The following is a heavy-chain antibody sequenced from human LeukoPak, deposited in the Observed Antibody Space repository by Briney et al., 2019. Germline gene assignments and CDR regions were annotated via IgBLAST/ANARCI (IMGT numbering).Heavy chain of an antibody. V-gene: IGHV3-64D*06. CDR1: GFTFSSYA. CDR2: LTRSEDST. J-gene: IGHJ4*02. Sequence: GDPLTHSCSPSGFTFSSYAIHWVRPPAAEDLEYVSALTRSEDSTYYADSVKGRFTISRDNSKNTLHLQKSSLRPEDSAVYHCVKPPYSSTWYMGDSWGQGTLVSVPS. D-gene: IGHD6-13*01. CDR3: VKPPYSSTWYMGDS.